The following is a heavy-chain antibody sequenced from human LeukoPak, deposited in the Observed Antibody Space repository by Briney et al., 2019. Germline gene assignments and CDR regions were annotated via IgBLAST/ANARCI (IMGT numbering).Heavy chain of an antibody. D-gene: IGHD6-13*01. J-gene: IGHJ4*02. V-gene: IGHV1-3*01. CDR3: ATPGDGQQLVPAY. CDR2: INAGNGNT. CDR1: GYTFTSYA. Sequence: GASVKVSCKASGYTFTSYAMHWARQAPGQRLEWMGWINAGNGNTKYSQKFQGRVTITRDTSASTAYMELSSLRSEDTAVYYCATPGDGQQLVPAYWGQGTLVTVSS.